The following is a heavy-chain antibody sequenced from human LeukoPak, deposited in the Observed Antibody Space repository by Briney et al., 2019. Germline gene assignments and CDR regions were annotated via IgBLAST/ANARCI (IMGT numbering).Heavy chain of an antibody. J-gene: IGHJ4*02. V-gene: IGHV3-30*18. CDR3: AKLSSYGGHV. CDR2: ISYDGSNK. CDR1: GFTFSSYG. Sequence: GRSLRLSCAASGFTFSSYGMHWVRQAPGKGLEWVAVISYDGSNKYYADSVKGRFTISRDNSKNTLYLQMNSLRAEDTAVYYCAKLSSYGGHVWGQGTLVSVSS. D-gene: IGHD4-23*01.